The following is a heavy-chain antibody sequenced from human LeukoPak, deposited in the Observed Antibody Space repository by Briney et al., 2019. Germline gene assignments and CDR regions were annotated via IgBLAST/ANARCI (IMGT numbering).Heavy chain of an antibody. CDR3: AKEALLAYFDY. CDR1: GFTFSSYG. D-gene: IGHD2-15*01. CDR2: ISYDGSNK. V-gene: IGHV3-30*18. J-gene: IGHJ4*02. Sequence: RRSLRLSCAASGFTFSSYGMHWVRQAPGKGLEWVAVISYDGSNKYYADSVKGRFTISRDNSKNTLYLQMNSLRAEDTAVYYCAKEALLAYFDYWGQGTLVTVSS.